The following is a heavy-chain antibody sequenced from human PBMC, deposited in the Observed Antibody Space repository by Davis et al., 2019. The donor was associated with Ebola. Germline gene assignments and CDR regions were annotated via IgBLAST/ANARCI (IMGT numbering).Heavy chain of an antibody. CDR2: VVSNNGGT. V-gene: IGHV1-2*06. D-gene: IGHD5-18*01. J-gene: IGHJ4*02. Sequence: ASVKVSCKASGYTFTNYNIHWVRQAPGQGLEWMGRVVSNNGGTHYAQKFQDRVTMTRDTSISTAYMELTSLTSDDTAVYYCARGDNYGLPNWGQGTLVTVSS. CDR1: GYTFTNYN. CDR3: ARGDNYGLPN.